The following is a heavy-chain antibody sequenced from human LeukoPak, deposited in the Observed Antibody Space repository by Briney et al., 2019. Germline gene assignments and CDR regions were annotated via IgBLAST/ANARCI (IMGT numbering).Heavy chain of an antibody. J-gene: IGHJ6*02. Sequence: PGGSLRLSCAASGFTVSSNYMSWVRQAPGKGLEWVSLLYSDGSTYYADSVKGRFSISRHNSKNTLYLQMNSLRAEDTAVYYCAISSSGDNGYYYGMDVWGQGTTVTVSS. V-gene: IGHV3-53*04. D-gene: IGHD3-3*01. CDR2: LYSDGST. CDR1: GFTVSSNY. CDR3: AISSSGDNGYYYGMDV.